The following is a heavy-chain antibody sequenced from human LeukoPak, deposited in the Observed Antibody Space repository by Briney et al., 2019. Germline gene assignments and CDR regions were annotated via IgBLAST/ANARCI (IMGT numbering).Heavy chain of an antibody. CDR3: ARDYYRRLYSSSWYFDY. CDR2: ISSSRPTI. V-gene: IGHV3-48*01. Sequence: GGSLRLSCAASGFSFSIYSMTWVRQAPGKGLEWVSYISSSRPTIYYADSVRGRFTVSRDNAKNSLYLQMNSLRAEDTAVYYCARDYYRRLYSSSWYFDYWGQGTLVTVSS. CDR1: GFSFSIYS. D-gene: IGHD6-13*01. J-gene: IGHJ4*02.